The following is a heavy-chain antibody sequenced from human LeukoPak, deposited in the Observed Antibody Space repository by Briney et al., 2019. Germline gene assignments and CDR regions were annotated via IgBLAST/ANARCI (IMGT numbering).Heavy chain of an antibody. V-gene: IGHV3-23*01. CDR1: GFIFSKYA. CDR2: ISESGTST. D-gene: IGHD3-10*01. CDR3: ARQPVGGRRYYYYGMDV. Sequence: GGSLRLSCAASGFIFSKYAMSWVRQAPGKGLEWVSLISESGTSTNYADSVEGRFIISRDNSNSTLYLQINSLRVDDTALYCCARQPVGGRRYYYYGMDVWGQGTTVTVSS. J-gene: IGHJ6*02.